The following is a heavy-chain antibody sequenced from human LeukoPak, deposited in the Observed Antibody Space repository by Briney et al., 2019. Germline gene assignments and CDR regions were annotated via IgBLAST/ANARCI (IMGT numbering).Heavy chain of an antibody. Sequence: GGPLRLSCAASGFTFSSYSMNWVRQAPGKGLEWVSSISSSSSYIYYADSVKGRFTISRDNAKNSLYLQMNSLRAEDTAVYYCARDRGVHYYGSGSYFDYWGQGTLVTVSS. CDR3: ARDRGVHYYGSGSYFDY. CDR1: GFTFSSYS. V-gene: IGHV3-21*01. J-gene: IGHJ4*02. CDR2: ISSSSSYI. D-gene: IGHD3-10*01.